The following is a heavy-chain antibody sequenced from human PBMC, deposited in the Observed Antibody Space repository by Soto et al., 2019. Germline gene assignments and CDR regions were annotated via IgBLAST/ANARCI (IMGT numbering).Heavy chain of an antibody. Sequence: QDQLVQSGAEVKKPGASVKVSCKASGYTFNNYGISWVRQAPGQGLEWMGWISAYNGNRNYAQKFQGRVSMTTETSTSIAYMELRSLRSDDTAVYYCARGASHYYYYYGMEVWGQGTTVTVSS. J-gene: IGHJ6*02. CDR2: ISAYNGNR. CDR3: ARGASHYYYYYGMEV. CDR1: GYTFNNYG. V-gene: IGHV1-18*01.